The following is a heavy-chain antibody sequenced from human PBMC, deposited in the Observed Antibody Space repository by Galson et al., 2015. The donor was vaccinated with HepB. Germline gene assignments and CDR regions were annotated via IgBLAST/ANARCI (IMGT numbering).Heavy chain of an antibody. V-gene: IGHV1-2*06. Sequence: SVKVSCKASGYTFSGYYIHWVRQAPGQGFEWLGRINPYNGGTNDAQKFQGRVTMTRDTSISTAYMELSRLRSDDTAVYYCARMEWMSPERANYYGMDVWGQGTTVTVSS. CDR2: INPYNGGT. D-gene: IGHD3-3*01. CDR1: GYTFSGYY. J-gene: IGHJ6*02. CDR3: ARMEWMSPERANYYGMDV.